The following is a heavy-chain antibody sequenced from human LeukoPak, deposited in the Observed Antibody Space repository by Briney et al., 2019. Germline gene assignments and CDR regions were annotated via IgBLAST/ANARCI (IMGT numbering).Heavy chain of an antibody. CDR2: ISSSSSYI. Sequence: PGGSLRLSCAASGFTFSSYSMNWVRQAPGKWLEWVSPISSSSSYIYYADSVKGRFTISRDNAKNSLYLQMNSLRAEDTAVYYCATMPYGFWSGYYWGVHPSNNYWGQGTLVTVSS. D-gene: IGHD3-3*01. V-gene: IGHV3-21*01. J-gene: IGHJ4*02. CDR1: GFTFSSYS. CDR3: ATMPYGFWSGYYWGVHPSNNY.